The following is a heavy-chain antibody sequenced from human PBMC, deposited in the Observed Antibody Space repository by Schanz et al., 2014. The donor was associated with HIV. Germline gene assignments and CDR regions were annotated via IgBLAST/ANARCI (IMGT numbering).Heavy chain of an antibody. D-gene: IGHD1-26*01. J-gene: IGHJ4*02. CDR3: AKAKGSYSATTSYFDS. V-gene: IGHV3-23*01. CDR1: GFTFTYHA. CDR2: VIGSGVRT. Sequence: EVQLLESGGGLAQPGGSLTLSCAASGFTFTYHALSWVRQAPGRGLEWVSTVIGSGVRTIYADSVKGRFTISRDNSKNTLSLHMNSLRVEDTAVYYCAKAKGSYSATTSYFDSWGQGTLVTVSS.